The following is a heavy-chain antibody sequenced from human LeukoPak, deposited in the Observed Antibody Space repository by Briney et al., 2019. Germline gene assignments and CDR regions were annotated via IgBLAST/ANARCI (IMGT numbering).Heavy chain of an antibody. D-gene: IGHD6-19*01. V-gene: IGHV4-30-2*02. CDR1: GGSISSGGYS. CDR3: ASHKGGIAVAGLVPGIDDDAFDI. Sequence: PSETLSLTCAVSGGSISSGGYSWSWIRQPPGKGLEWIGYIYHSGSTYYNPSLKSRVTISVDRSKNQFSLKLSSVTAADTAVYYCASHKGGIAVAGLVPGIDDDAFDIWGQGTMVTVSS. J-gene: IGHJ3*02. CDR2: IYHSGST.